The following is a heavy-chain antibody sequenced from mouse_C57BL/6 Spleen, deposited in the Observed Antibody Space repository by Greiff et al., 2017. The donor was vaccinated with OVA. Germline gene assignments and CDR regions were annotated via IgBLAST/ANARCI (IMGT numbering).Heavy chain of an antibody. J-gene: IGHJ4*01. V-gene: IGHV1-78*01. CDR2: IYPRDGST. CDR1: GYTFTDHT. CDR3: ADYYGSSSYYAMDY. Sequence: VQLQQSDAELVKPGASVKISCKVSGYTFTDHTIHWMKQRPEQGLEWIGYIYPRDGSTKYNEKFKGKATLTADKSSSTAYMQLHSLTSEDSAVYFCADYYGSSSYYAMDYWGQGTSVTVSS. D-gene: IGHD1-1*01.